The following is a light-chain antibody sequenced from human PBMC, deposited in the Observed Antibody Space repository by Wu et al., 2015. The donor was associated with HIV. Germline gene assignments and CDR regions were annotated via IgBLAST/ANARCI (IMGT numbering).Light chain of an antibody. CDR2: AAS. V-gene: IGKV1-9*01. Sequence: DVQLTQSPSFLAASVGDTVTITCRASQSISGYLAWYQQKPGKAPNLLIYAASTVQTGVPSRFSGGGYGTEFTLTIISPQPEDVATYYCQQLNSDLITFGGGTKVEIK. CDR1: QSISGY. CDR3: QQLNSDLIT. J-gene: IGKJ4*01.